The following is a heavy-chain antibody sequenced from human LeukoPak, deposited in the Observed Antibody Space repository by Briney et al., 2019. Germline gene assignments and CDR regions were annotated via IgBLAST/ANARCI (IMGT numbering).Heavy chain of an antibody. D-gene: IGHD5-12*01. J-gene: IGHJ5*02. CDR1: GFTFRNYA. V-gene: IGHV3-23*01. CDR2: INDIGVNI. Sequence: GGSLRLSCAASGFTFRNYAMSWVRQAPGKGLDWVSSINDIGVNIYYADSVKGRFTISRDNSKNTLYLQMSGLRAEDTAVYCAQSHIGYWFDPWGPGTLVTVSS. CDR3: QSHIGYWFDP.